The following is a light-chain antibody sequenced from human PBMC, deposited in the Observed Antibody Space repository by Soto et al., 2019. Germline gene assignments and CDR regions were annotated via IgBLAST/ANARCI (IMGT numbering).Light chain of an antibody. CDR3: QSYDRSLSGYV. Sequence: QSVLTQPPSVSWAPGQRVTISCTGSSSNIGAGYDVHWYQQLPGTAPKLLIYANGNRPSGVPDRFSGSKSGTSASLAITGLQAEDEADYYCQSYDRSLSGYVLGTGTKSPS. CDR1: SSNIGAGYD. CDR2: ANG. V-gene: IGLV1-40*01. J-gene: IGLJ1*01.